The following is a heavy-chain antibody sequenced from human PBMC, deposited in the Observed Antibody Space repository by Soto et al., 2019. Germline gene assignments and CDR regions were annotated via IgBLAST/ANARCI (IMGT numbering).Heavy chain of an antibody. V-gene: IGHV4-59*01. CDR2: IHYSGST. Sequence: QVQLQESGPGLVKPSETLSLTCTVSGGSISSYYWSWIRQPPGKGLEWIAYIHYSGSTTYNPSLKSRLTISVDTSKNQFSLKLSSVTAADTAVYYCARGGAYLNFDFWGQGALDTVSS. J-gene: IGHJ4*02. D-gene: IGHD3-16*01. CDR1: GGSISSYY. CDR3: ARGGAYLNFDF.